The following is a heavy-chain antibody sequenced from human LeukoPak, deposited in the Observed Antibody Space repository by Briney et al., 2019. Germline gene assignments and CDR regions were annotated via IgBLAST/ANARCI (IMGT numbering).Heavy chain of an antibody. CDR2: IIPILGIA. CDR1: GGTFSSYT. Sequence: SAKVSCKASGGTFSSYTISWVRQAPGQGLEWMGRIIPILGIANYAQKFQGRVTITADKSTSTAYMELSSLRSEDTAVYYCARVRFATPYYYTDVCGKGTTVTVSS. J-gene: IGHJ6*03. D-gene: IGHD3-3*01. V-gene: IGHV1-69*02. CDR3: ARVRFATPYYYTDV.